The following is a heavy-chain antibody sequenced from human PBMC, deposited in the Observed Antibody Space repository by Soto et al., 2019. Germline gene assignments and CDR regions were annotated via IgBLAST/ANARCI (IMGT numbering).Heavy chain of an antibody. CDR1: GFTFSSYG. CDR2: IWYDGSNK. Sequence: GWSLRLSCAASGFTFSSYGMHWVRQAPGKGLEWVAVIWYDGSNKYYADSVKGRFTISRDDSKNTLYLQMNSLRAEDTAVYYCAREDHEAIFGVVMLYGMDVWGQGTTVTASS. J-gene: IGHJ6*02. D-gene: IGHD3-3*01. V-gene: IGHV3-33*01. CDR3: AREDHEAIFGVVMLYGMDV.